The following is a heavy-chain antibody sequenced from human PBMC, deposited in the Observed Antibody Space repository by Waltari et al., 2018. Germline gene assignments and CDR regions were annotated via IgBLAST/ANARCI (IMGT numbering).Heavy chain of an antibody. CDR2: IYYSGSI. CDR1: GGSISSHY. Sequence: QVQLQESGPGLVKPSETLSLTCTVSGGSISSHYWSWIRQPPGKGLEWIGYIYYSGSINYNPSLKSRVTISVDTSKNQFSLKLSSVTAADTAVYYCARERIVATINLFDYWGQGTLVTVSS. J-gene: IGHJ4*02. CDR3: ARERIVATINLFDY. D-gene: IGHD5-12*01. V-gene: IGHV4-59*11.